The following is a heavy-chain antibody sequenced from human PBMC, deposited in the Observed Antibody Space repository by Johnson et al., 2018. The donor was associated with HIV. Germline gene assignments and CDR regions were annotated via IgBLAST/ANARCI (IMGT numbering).Heavy chain of an antibody. V-gene: IGHV3-33*08. Sequence: QMLLVESGGGLIQPGGSLRLSCAASGFTVSSNYMSWVRQAPGKGLEWAAVIWYDGRNKYYADSVTGRFTLSRDNSKNTLYLQMNSLRAEDTAVYYCARDSAYCGGDCHDAFDIWGQGTMVTVSS. CDR2: IWYDGRNK. D-gene: IGHD2-21*02. CDR3: ARDSAYCGGDCHDAFDI. J-gene: IGHJ3*02. CDR1: GFTVSSNY.